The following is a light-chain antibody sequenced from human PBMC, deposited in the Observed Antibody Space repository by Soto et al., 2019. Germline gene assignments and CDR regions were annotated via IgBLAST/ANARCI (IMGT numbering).Light chain of an antibody. CDR1: QTVSSSY. Sequence: EIVLTQSPGTLSLSPGERATLSCRASQTVSSSYLAWYQQKPGQAPRLLIYGASSRATGFPDRFSGSGSATDFTLTISRLEPEDFAVYYCQQYGNSPWTFGQGTKVEIK. CDR2: GAS. V-gene: IGKV3-20*01. J-gene: IGKJ1*01. CDR3: QQYGNSPWT.